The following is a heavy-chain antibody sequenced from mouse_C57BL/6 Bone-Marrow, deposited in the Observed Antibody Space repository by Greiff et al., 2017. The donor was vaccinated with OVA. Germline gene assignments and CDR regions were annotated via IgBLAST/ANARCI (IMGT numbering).Heavy chain of an antibody. CDR3: AREDLYYGSSFDY. D-gene: IGHD1-1*01. V-gene: IGHV1-82*01. J-gene: IGHJ2*01. CDR1: GYAFSSSW. CDR2: IYPGDGDT. Sequence: VQLVESGPELVKPGASVKISCKASGYAFSSSWMNWVKQRPGKGLEWIGRIYPGDGDTNYNGKFKGKATLTADKSSSTAYMQLSSLTSEDSAVYFCAREDLYYGSSFDYWGQGTTLTVSS.